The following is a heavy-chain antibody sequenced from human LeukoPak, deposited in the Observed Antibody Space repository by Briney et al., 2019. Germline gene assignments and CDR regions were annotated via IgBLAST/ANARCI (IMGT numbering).Heavy chain of an antibody. D-gene: IGHD3-22*01. V-gene: IGHV3-53*01. CDR3: ARIPGDYYDSSGYYP. CDR1: GFTVSSNY. J-gene: IGHJ4*02. Sequence: GGSLRLSCAASGFTVSSNYMSWVCQAPGKGLEWVSVIYSGGSTYYADSVKGRFTISRDNSKNTLYLQMNSLRAEDTAVYYCARIPGDYYDSSGYYPWGQGTLVTVSS. CDR2: IYSGGST.